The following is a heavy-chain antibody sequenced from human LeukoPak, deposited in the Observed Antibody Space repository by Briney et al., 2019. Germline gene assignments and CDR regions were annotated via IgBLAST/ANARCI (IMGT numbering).Heavy chain of an antibody. Sequence: ASVKVSCKASGYTFNSYGISWVRQAPGQGLEWVGWISAYNGNTNYAQKLQGRITMTTDTSTSTAYMELRSLRSDDTALYYCARTYYDYLWGTYRYTYFDYWGQGTLVTVSS. D-gene: IGHD3-16*02. CDR1: GYTFNSYG. CDR3: ARTYYDYLWGTYRYTYFDY. CDR2: ISAYNGNT. J-gene: IGHJ4*02. V-gene: IGHV1-18*01.